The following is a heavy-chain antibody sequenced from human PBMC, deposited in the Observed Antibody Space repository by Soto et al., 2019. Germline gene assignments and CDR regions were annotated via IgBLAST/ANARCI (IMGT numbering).Heavy chain of an antibody. Sequence: SVKVSCKASGYTFTSYSMSWVRQAPGQGLEWMGVINPSGGSTTYAQKLQGRVTMTRDTSTSTVYMELSSLRSEDTAVYYCARGPLSLYSEDFRWGRGPPVTVSS. CDR1: GYTFTSYS. D-gene: IGHD6-13*01. CDR3: ARGPLSLYSEDFR. CDR2: INPSGGST. V-gene: IGHV1-46*04. J-gene: IGHJ4*02.